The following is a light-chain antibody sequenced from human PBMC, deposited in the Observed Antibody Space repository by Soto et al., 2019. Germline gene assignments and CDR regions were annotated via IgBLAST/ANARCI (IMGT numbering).Light chain of an antibody. V-gene: IGLV2-23*02. J-gene: IGLJ3*02. Sequence: QSVLTQPASVSGSPGQSITISCTGTSSDVGSCNCVSWYQQHPGKAPTLMIYEVNKRPSGISNRFSGSKSGNTASLTISGLKAEDEADYYCCSSVGSPNWVFGGGTKLTVL. CDR3: CSSVGSPNWV. CDR1: SSDVGSCNC. CDR2: EVN.